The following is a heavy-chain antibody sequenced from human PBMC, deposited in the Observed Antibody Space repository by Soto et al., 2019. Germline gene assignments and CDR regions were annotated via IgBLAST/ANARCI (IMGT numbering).Heavy chain of an antibody. J-gene: IGHJ4*02. Sequence: PSETLSLTCSVSGGSVSDKTYYWSWIRQPPGKRLEWIGYVYYSGTTNYNPSLKSRVTISVDLSKNRCSLRLSSVTTADTALYYCARTTAVPNTLRSRYFFDYWGQGTLVTVSS. CDR2: VYYSGTT. V-gene: IGHV4-61*01. D-gene: IGHD4-17*01. CDR3: ARTTAVPNTLRSRYFFDY. CDR1: GGSVSDKTYY.